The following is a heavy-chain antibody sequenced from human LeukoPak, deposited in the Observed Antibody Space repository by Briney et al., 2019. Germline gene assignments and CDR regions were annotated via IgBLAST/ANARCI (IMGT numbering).Heavy chain of an antibody. CDR1: GFTFSTYG. V-gene: IGHV3-30*18. J-gene: IGHJ4*02. CDR2: ISYDGDNK. Sequence: PGRSLRLSCAASGFTFSTYGMHWVRQAPGKGLEWVAVISYDGDNKYFADSVKGRFTISRDNSKNTLYVQMNSLRAEDTAVYYCAKHSGSGYGSDYFDYWGQGTLVTVSS. CDR3: AKHSGSGYGSDYFDY. D-gene: IGHD3-10*01.